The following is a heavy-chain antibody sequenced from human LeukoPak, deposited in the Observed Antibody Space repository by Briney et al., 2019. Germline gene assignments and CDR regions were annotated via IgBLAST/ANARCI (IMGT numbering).Heavy chain of an antibody. CDR1: GGSISSYY. J-gene: IGHJ4*02. Sequence: SETLSLTCTVSGGSISSYYWSWIRQPPGKGLEWIGSIYYSGSTNYNPSLKSRVTISVDTSKNQFSLKLSSVTAADTAVYYCASGNYGDYVPGWDYWGQGTLVTVSS. CDR3: ASGNYGDYVPGWDY. CDR2: IYYSGST. D-gene: IGHD4-17*01. V-gene: IGHV4-59*08.